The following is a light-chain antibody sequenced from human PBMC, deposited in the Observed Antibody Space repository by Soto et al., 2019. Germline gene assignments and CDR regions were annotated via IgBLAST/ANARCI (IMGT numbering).Light chain of an antibody. CDR2: GAS. V-gene: IGKV3-15*01. Sequence: VLTHSPAALSVSPGERATLSCRASQSVSSNLAWYQQKFGQAPRLLIYGASTRVAGMPARFSGSGSGTEFTLPISSLQSEDLAVYYCQQYNNWPPVTFGQGTRLEIK. CDR1: QSVSSN. J-gene: IGKJ5*01. CDR3: QQYNNWPPVT.